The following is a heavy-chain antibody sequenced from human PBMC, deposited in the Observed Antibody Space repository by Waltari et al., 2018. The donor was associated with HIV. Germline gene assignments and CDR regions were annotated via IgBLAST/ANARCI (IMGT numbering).Heavy chain of an antibody. CDR2: IYYSGST. J-gene: IGHJ3*02. V-gene: IGHV4-59*01. CDR1: GGSISSYY. CDR3: ARDARAEYYDSSGYYPHDAFDI. Sequence: QVQLQESGPGLVKPSETLSLTCTVSGGSISSYYWHWIRTHPGKGMEGIGYIYYSGSTNYNPSLKSRVTISVDTSKNQFSLKLSSVTAADTAVYYCARDARAEYYDSSGYYPHDAFDIWGQGTMVTVSS. D-gene: IGHD3-22*01.